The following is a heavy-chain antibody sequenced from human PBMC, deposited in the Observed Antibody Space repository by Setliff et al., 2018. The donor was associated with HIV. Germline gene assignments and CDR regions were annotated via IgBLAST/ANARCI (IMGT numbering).Heavy chain of an antibody. V-gene: IGHV4-61*02. CDR2: IFTGGST. J-gene: IGHJ5*01. D-gene: IGHD3-3*01. Sequence: SETLSLTCTVSGGSINSGSYFWSWIRQPAGKGLEWIGRIFTGGSTNYNPSLRSRVTISLDTSRNQFSLKLISVTAADTAVYYCARGSYLEWLMYDMAVWGQGTTVTVSSGKWYSWFDPWGQGTLVTVSS. CDR3: ARGSYLEWLMYDMAVWGQGTTVTVSSGKWYSWFDP. CDR1: GGSINSGSYF.